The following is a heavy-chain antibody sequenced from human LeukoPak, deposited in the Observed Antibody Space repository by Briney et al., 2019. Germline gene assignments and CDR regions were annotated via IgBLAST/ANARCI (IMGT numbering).Heavy chain of an antibody. V-gene: IGHV1-69*13. CDR3: ARTKPILTGYSSQPRDNWFDP. J-gene: IGHJ5*02. CDR2: IIPIFGTA. D-gene: IGHD3-9*01. CDR1: GGTFSSYA. Sequence: ASVKVSCKASGGTFSSYAISWVRRAPGQGLEWMGGIIPIFGTANYAQKFQGRVTITADESTSTAYMELSSLRSEDTAVYYCARTKPILTGYSSQPRDNWFDPWGQGTLVTVSS.